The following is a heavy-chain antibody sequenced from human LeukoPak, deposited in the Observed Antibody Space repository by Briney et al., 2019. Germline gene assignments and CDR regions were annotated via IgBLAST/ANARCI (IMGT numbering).Heavy chain of an antibody. V-gene: IGHV3-74*03. CDR3: VRDRTAAAGEFDY. J-gene: IGHJ4*02. CDR1: EFTFSSYW. D-gene: IGHD6-13*01. CDR2: IDSGGSRT. Sequence: GGSLRLSCVAAEFTFSSYWMHWVRQAPGKGLVWVSRIDSGGSRTKYADSVKGRFTISRDNAENTLYLQLNSLRADDTAVYYCVRDRTAAAGEFDYWGQGTLVTVSS.